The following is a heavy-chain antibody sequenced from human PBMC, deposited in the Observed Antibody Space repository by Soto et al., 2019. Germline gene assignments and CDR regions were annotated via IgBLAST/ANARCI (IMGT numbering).Heavy chain of an antibody. CDR3: ATDPGYSYGYYYYGMDV. Sequence: ASVKVSCKVSGYTLTESSMHWVRQAPGKGLEWMGGFDPGDGETIYAQKFQGRVTMTEDTSTHTAYMELSSLKSEDTAVYYCATDPGYSYGYYYYGMDVWGQGTTVTAP. D-gene: IGHD5-18*01. CDR1: GYTLTESS. CDR2: FDPGDGET. J-gene: IGHJ6*02. V-gene: IGHV1-24*01.